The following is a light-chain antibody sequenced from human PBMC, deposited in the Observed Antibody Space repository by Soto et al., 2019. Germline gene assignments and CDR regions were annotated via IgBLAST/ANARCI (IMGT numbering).Light chain of an antibody. V-gene: IGKV3-15*01. J-gene: IGKJ5*01. Sequence: ERVMTQSPATLSVSPGERATLSCRASQSVSSNLAWYQQKPGQAPRLLIYGASTRATGIPVRFSGSGSGTEFTLTISSLRSEDFAVYYCQQYNNWPFFGQGTRLEIK. CDR3: QQYNNWPF. CDR1: QSVSSN. CDR2: GAS.